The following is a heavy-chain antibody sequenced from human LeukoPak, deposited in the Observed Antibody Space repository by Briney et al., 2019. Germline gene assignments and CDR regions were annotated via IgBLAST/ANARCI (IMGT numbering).Heavy chain of an antibody. Sequence: ASVKVSCKASGYTFTSYYMHWVRQAPGQGLEWMGWINPNSGGTNYAQKFQGRVTMTRDTSISTAYMELSRLRSDDTAVYYCARGTVLRYFDWPYDAFDIWGQGTMVTVSS. CDR3: ARGTVLRYFDWPYDAFDI. J-gene: IGHJ3*02. CDR1: GYTFTSYY. D-gene: IGHD3-9*01. CDR2: INPNSGGT. V-gene: IGHV1-2*02.